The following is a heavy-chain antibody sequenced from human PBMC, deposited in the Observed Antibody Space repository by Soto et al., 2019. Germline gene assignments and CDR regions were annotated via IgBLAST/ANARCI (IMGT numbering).Heavy chain of an antibody. CDR2: IIPIFGTG. J-gene: IGHJ6*02. V-gene: IGHV1-69*01. D-gene: IGHD3-10*01. Sequence: QVQLVQSGAEVKKPGSSVKVSCKASGGTFSSYAISWVRQAPGQGLEWMGGIIPIFGTGNYAQKFQGRVTITADESTSTAYMDLSSLRSEDTAVYYCARDRENMVRGVIITLKRYYYGMDVWGQGTTVTVSS. CDR1: GGTFSSYA. CDR3: ARDRENMVRGVIITLKRYYYGMDV.